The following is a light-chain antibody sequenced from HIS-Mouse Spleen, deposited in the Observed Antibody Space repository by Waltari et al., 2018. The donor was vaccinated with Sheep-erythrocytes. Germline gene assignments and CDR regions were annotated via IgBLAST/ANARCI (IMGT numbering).Light chain of an antibody. CDR1: SSDVGGYNY. CDR2: DVK. Sequence: QSALTHPRSVSGSPGQSVPISCTGTSSDVGGYNYVSWYQQHPGKAPKLMIYDVKKRPSGVPDLFSGSRSGNTASLTISGLQAEDEADYYCCSYAGSYTWVFGGGTKLTVL. J-gene: IGLJ3*02. CDR3: CSYAGSYTWV. V-gene: IGLV2-11*01.